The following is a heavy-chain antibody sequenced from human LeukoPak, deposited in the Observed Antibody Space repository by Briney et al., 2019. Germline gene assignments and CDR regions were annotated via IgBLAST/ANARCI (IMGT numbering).Heavy chain of an antibody. V-gene: IGHV3-23*01. CDR2: ISGSGGST. CDR1: GFTFSSYA. CDR3: ARDHKVEDY. Sequence: GGSLRLSCAASGFTFSSYAMSWVRQAPGKGLEWVSAISGSGGSTYYADSVKGRFTISRDNAKNSLYLQMNSLRAEVTAVYYCARDHKVEDYWGQGTLVTVSS. J-gene: IGHJ4*02. D-gene: IGHD5-12*01.